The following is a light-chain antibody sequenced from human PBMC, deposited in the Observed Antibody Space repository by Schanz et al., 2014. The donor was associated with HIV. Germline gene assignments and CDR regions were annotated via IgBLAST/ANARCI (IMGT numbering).Light chain of an antibody. J-gene: IGLJ3*02. CDR3: AGWDDSLKVWV. CDR1: NSNIKINA. V-gene: IGLV1-44*01. CDR2: SNN. Sequence: QSVLTQPPSASGTPGQRVTISCSGNNSNIKINAVNWYQQLPGTGPKLLIYSNNQRPSGVPDRFSGSQSGASAFLAISGLQSEDEADYYCAGWDDSLKVWVFGGGTKLTVL.